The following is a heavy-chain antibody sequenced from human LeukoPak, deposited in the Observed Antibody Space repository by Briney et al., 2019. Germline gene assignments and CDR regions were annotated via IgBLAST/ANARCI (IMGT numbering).Heavy chain of an antibody. Sequence: DPGGSLRLSCAASGFTFSSYGMHWVRQAPGKGLEWVAFIRYDGSNKYYADSVKGRFTISRDNSKNTLYLQMNSLRAEDTAVYYCAKDHLEVYYYTDVWGKGTTVAVSS. D-gene: IGHD3-3*01. CDR1: GFTFSSYG. CDR3: AKDHLEVYYYTDV. J-gene: IGHJ6*03. CDR2: IRYDGSNK. V-gene: IGHV3-30*02.